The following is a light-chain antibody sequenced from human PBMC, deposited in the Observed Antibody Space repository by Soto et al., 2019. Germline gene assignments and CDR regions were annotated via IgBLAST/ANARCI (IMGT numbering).Light chain of an antibody. J-gene: IGKJ1*01. Sequence: EIVLTQSPGTLSLSPGERATLSCRASQSVSSSSLAWYQQKPGQAPRLLIYGASSRATGIPDRFSGGGSGTDFTLTISRLEPEDFAVYYCQQYGASPPTTFGQGTKVDIK. CDR3: QQYGASPPTT. CDR1: QSVSSSS. V-gene: IGKV3-20*01. CDR2: GAS.